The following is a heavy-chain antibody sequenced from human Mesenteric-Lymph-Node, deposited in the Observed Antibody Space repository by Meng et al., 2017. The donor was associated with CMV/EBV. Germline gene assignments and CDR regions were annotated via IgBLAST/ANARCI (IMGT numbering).Heavy chain of an antibody. CDR3: ARDYLSWGSSPPLDY. D-gene: IGHD6-6*01. CDR2: ISSRGVTI. CDR1: GLTISDHY. J-gene: IGHJ4*02. V-gene: IGHV3-11*04. Sequence: GESLKISCVASGLTISDHYMSWIRQAPGKGLEWISYISSRGVTISYADSVKGRFTISRDNAKNSLYLQMNSLRAEDTAVYYCARDYLSWGSSPPLDYWGQGTLVTVSS.